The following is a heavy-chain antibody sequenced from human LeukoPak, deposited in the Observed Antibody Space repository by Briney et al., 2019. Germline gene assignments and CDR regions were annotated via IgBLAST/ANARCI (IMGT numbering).Heavy chain of an antibody. CDR1: GFTFSTYW. CDR3: ARGYGDPLDYYYYMDV. V-gene: IGHV3-7*01. Sequence: GGSLRLSCAASGFTFSTYWMSWVRQAPGKGLEWVANIKQDGGEKYYVDSVKGRFTISGDNAKNSLYLQMNSLRTEDTAVYYCARGYGDPLDYYYYMDVWGNGTTVTVSS. CDR2: IKQDGGEK. D-gene: IGHD4-17*01. J-gene: IGHJ6*03.